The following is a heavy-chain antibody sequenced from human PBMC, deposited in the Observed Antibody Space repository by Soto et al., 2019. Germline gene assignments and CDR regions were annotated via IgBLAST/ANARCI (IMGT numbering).Heavy chain of an antibody. CDR1: GFSLSTSGVG. V-gene: IGHV2-5*02. J-gene: IGHJ5*02. CDR2: IYWDDDK. CDR3: AHRRGPNCSSTSCYVWQPLFWFDP. D-gene: IGHD2-2*01. Sequence: SGPTLVKPTQTLTLTCTFSGFSLSTSGVGVGWIRQPPGKALEWLALIYWDDDKRYSPSLKSRLTITKDTSKNQVVLTMTNMDPVDTATYYCAHRRGPNCSSTSCYVWQPLFWFDPWGQGTLVTVSS.